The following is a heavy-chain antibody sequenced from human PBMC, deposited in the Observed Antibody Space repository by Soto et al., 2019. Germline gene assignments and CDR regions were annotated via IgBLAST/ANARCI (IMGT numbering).Heavy chain of an antibody. D-gene: IGHD3-22*01. Sequence: PGGPLRLSCTASGFTFSSYAMSWVRQAPGKGLEWVSAIGGSGGSTYYADSVKGRFTISRDNSKNTLFLQMNSLRAEDTAVYYCAKDPYYYDTSEMDVWGQGTTVTVSS. V-gene: IGHV3-23*01. CDR2: IGGSGGST. J-gene: IGHJ6*02. CDR3: AKDPYYYDTSEMDV. CDR1: GFTFSSYA.